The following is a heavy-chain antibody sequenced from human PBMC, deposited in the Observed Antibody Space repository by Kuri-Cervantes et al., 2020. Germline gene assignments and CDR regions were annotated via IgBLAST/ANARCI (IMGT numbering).Heavy chain of an antibody. CDR2: ISSSGSTI. Sequence: LSLTCAVYGGSFSGYYWSWIRQPPGKGLEWVSYISSSGSTIYYADSVKGRFTISRDNAKNSLYLQMNSLRAEDTAVYYCARGEEYMDVWGKGTTVTVSS. D-gene: IGHD1-26*01. V-gene: IGHV3-11*04. CDR1: GGSFSGYY. CDR3: ARGEEYMDV. J-gene: IGHJ6*03.